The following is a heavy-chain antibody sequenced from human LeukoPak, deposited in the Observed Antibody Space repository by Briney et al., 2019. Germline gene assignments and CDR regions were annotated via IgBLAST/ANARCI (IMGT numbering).Heavy chain of an antibody. CDR3: ARVPTLRITMIRGTWGTFDV. CDR2: VYYSGST. V-gene: IGHV4-39*07. J-gene: IGHJ3*01. D-gene: IGHD3-10*01. CDR1: RGSISSPSYY. Sequence: SETLSLTCTVSRGSISSPSYYWAWIRQPPGKGLERIGIVYYSGSTYYNPSLKSRVTISVDTSKNQVSLKLTSVTAADTAVYYCARVPTLRITMIRGTWGTFDVWGQGTMVTVSS.